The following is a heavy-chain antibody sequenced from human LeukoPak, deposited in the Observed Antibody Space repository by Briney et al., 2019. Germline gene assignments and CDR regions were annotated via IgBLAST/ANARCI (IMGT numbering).Heavy chain of an antibody. V-gene: IGHV3-20*04. CDR1: GFTFDDYG. D-gene: IGHD2-8*01. J-gene: IGHJ4*02. Sequence: PGGSLRLSCEASGFTFDDYGMSWVRQPPGKGLEWVSGINRNGGSTDYADSVKGRFTISRDNAKNSHFLQMNSLRVEDTALYYCARGFQNGPFDCWGQGTLVTVSS. CDR3: ARGFQNGPFDC. CDR2: INRNGGST.